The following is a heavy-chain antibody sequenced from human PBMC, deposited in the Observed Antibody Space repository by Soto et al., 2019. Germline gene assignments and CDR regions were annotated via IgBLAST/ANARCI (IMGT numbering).Heavy chain of an antibody. D-gene: IGHD2-15*01. CDR3: ARPSARYCSGGSCCIFYY. CDR2: IDYSGST. J-gene: IGHJ4*02. V-gene: IGHV4-59*08. Sequence: PSETLSLTCTVSGGSISSYYWSWIRQPPGKGLEWIGYIDYSGSTSYNPSLKSRVTISVDTSKNQFSLKLSSVTAADTAVYYCARPSARYCSGGSCCIFYYWGQGTLVTVSS. CDR1: GGSISSYY.